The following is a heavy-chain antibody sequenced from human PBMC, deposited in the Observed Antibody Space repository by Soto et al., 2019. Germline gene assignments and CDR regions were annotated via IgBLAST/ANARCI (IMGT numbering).Heavy chain of an antibody. CDR3: AKDHRVVTTGDALDI. Sequence: EVQLLESGGGLVQSGGSLRLSCSASGFSFSTYAMSWVRQPPGKGLEWVSSISSSGVNTYNADSVKGRFTISRDNSEKTLYLQMNSLRAEDTAVYYCAKDHRVVTTGDALDIWGQGTLVTVSS. D-gene: IGHD2-15*01. J-gene: IGHJ3*02. CDR1: GFSFSTYA. V-gene: IGHV3-23*01. CDR2: ISSSGVNT.